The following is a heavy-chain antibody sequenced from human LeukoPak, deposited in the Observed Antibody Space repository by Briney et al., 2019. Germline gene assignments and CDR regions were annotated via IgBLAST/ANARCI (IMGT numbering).Heavy chain of an antibody. CDR3: ARGRDYCTNGVCYMYFDY. D-gene: IGHD2-8*01. CDR2: MNPNSGNT. J-gene: IGHJ4*02. V-gene: IGHV1-8*01. Sequence: ASVKVSCKASGYTFTSYDINWVRQATGQGLEWMGWMNPNSGNTGYAQNLHGRVTMTRNTSISTAYMELSSLRSEDTAVYYCARGRDYCTNGVCYMYFDYWGQGTLVTVSS. CDR1: GYTFTSYD.